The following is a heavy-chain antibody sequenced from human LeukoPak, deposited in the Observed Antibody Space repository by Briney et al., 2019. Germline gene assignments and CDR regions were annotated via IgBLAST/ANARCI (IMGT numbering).Heavy chain of an antibody. CDR3: ARDLSLGDDAFDY. Sequence: VASVKVSCKASGYTFTSYDINWVRQASGQGLEWMGWMNPNSGNTGYAQKFQGRVTMTRNTSISTAYMELSSLRSEDTAVYYCARDLSLGDDAFDYWGQGTLVTVSS. CDR2: MNPNSGNT. J-gene: IGHJ4*02. V-gene: IGHV1-8*01. D-gene: IGHD2-21*02. CDR1: GYTFTSYD.